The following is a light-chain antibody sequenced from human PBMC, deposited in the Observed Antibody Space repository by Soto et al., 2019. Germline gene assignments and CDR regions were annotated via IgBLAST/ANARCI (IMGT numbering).Light chain of an antibody. V-gene: IGKV3-15*01. CDR3: QLYAGLPPT. CDR1: QSISDT. CDR2: GAS. J-gene: IGKJ1*01. Sequence: IVMTQSAATLSVYPGGRATLSCRASQSISDTLAWYQQKPGQAPRLLIHGASTRATGFPARFSGSGSGTDFTLTISRLEPEDFTVYYCQLYAGLPPTSGQGTMVDNK.